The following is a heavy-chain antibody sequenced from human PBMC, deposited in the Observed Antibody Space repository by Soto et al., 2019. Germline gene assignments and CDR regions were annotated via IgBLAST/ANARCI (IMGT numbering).Heavy chain of an antibody. V-gene: IGHV3-11*01. J-gene: IGHJ6*02. CDR1: RFTFSDYY. CDR2: ISSSGSTI. D-gene: IGHD6-19*01. Sequence: GGSLRLSCAASRFTFSDYYMSWIRQAPGKGLEWVSYISSSGSTIYYADSVKGRFTISRDNAKNSLYLQMNSLRAEDTAVYYCARAGIAVAGRESYYYGMDFWGQGTTVTVSS. CDR3: ARAGIAVAGRESYYYGMDF.